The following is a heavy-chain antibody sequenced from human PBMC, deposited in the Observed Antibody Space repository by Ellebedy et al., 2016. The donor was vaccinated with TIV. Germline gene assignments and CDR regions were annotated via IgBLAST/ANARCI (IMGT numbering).Heavy chain of an antibody. J-gene: IGHJ4*02. V-gene: IGHV3-23*01. CDR2: ISGGGGTT. CDR3: AKEVMNEKIFDS. D-gene: IGHD1-1*01. CDR1: GITFSTYA. Sequence: GESLKISCAASGITFSTYAMSWVRQAPGKGLGWVSAISGGGGTTYYADSVKGRFTISRDNSKNTLYLQMNSLRAEDTAVYYCAKEVMNEKIFDSWGQGTLVTVSS.